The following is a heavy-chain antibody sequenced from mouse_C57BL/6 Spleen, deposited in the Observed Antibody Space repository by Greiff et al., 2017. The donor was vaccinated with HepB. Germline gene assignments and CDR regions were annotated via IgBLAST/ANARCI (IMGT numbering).Heavy chain of an antibody. Sequence: EVNLVESEGGLVQPGSSMKLSCTASGFTFSDYYMAWVRQVPEKGLEWVANINYDGSSTYYLDSLKSRFIISRDNAKNILYLQMSSLKSEDTATYYCARDQGYWFAYWGQGTLVTVSA. CDR3: ARDQGYWFAY. V-gene: IGHV5-16*01. D-gene: IGHD3-1*01. CDR2: INYDGSST. CDR1: GFTFSDYY. J-gene: IGHJ3*01.